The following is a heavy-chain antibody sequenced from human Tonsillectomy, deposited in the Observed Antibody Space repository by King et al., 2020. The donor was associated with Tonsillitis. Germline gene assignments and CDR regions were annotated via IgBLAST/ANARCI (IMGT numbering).Heavy chain of an antibody. D-gene: IGHD6-19*01. J-gene: IGHJ4*02. CDR3: AREGSMYSSGWYYFDY. CDR2: IWYYGSNK. V-gene: IGHV3-33*08. Sequence: VQLVESGGGVVQPGRSLRLSCAASGFTFSSYGVHWVRQAPGKGLEWVAFIWYYGSNKYYADSVKGRFTISRDNSKNTLYLQMNSLRAEATAGYYCAREGSMYSSGWYYFDYWGQGTLVTVSS. CDR1: GFTFSSYG.